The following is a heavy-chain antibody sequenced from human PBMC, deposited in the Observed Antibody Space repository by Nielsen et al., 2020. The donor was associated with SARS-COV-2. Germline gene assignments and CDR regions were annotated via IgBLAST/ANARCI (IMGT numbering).Heavy chain of an antibody. D-gene: IGHD3-16*01. CDR2: IKSKTDGGTT. J-gene: IGHJ4*02. CDR1: GFTFSNAW. Sequence: GGSLRLSCAASGFTFSNAWMSWVRQAPGKGLEWVGRIKSKTDGGTTDYAAPVKGRFTISRDDSKNTLYLQMNSLRAEDTAVYYCAKDCDYVSSPSLNWYFDYWGQGTLVTVSS. V-gene: IGHV3-15*01. CDR3: AKDCDYVSSPSLNWYFDY.